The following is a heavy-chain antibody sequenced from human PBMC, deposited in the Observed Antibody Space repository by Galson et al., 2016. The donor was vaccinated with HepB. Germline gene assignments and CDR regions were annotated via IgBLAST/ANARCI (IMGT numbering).Heavy chain of an antibody. Sequence: QSGAEVKKPGESLKISCKGSGYTFTKYWIGWVRQMPGKGLEWMGITYPGDSDARYSPSFQGQVTITADTSFNTVYLQWSSLRASDTAMYFCARRDLYYSDTGPVRFFDYWGPGTLVAVSS. D-gene: IGHD3-10*01. CDR2: TYPGDSDA. J-gene: IGHJ4*02. V-gene: IGHV5-51*01. CDR3: ARRDLYYSDTGPVRFFDY. CDR1: GYTFTKYW.